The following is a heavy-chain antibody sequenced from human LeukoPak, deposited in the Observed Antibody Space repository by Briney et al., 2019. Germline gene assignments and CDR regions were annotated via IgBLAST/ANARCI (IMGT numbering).Heavy chain of an antibody. V-gene: IGHV4-4*07. J-gene: IGHJ4*02. CDR1: GGSISSYY. D-gene: IGHD3-16*02. CDR2: IYTSGST. Sequence: SETLSLTCTVSGGSISSYYWGWIRQPAGKGPEWIGRIYTSGSTNYNPSLKSRVTMSVDTSKNQFSLKLSSVTAADTAVYYCAREAPPTYYDYVWGSYRFSPFDYWGQGTLVTVSS. CDR3: AREAPPTYYDYVWGSYRFSPFDY.